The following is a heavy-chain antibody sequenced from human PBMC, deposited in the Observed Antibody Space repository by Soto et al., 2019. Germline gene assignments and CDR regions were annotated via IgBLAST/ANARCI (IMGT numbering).Heavy chain of an antibody. CDR2: FGPMFGAP. CDR1: GCTSNRHA. D-gene: IGHD3-16*01. J-gene: IGHJ4*02. V-gene: IGHV1-69*01. Sequence: QVQLGQSVAEVRKPGSSVKVSCTVSGCTSNRHAVSWVRQAPGHGLEWMGGFGPMFGAPTYAEKLHDRVIITVDEAMSTVHMELTSLRSVATAVSCCASVRMFTGQSSTIAGFVNYFDYWGQGTLVTVSS. CDR3: ASVRMFTGQSSTIAGFVNYFDY.